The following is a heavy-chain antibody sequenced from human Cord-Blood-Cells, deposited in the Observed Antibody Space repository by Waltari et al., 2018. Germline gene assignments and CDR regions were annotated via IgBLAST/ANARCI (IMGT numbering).Heavy chain of an antibody. CDR1: GGTFSSYA. V-gene: IGHV1-69*12. CDR2: IIPICGTA. Sequence: QVQLVQSGAEVKKPGSSVKVSCKASGGTFSSYAISWVRQAPGQGLEWMGGIIPICGTANYAQKFEGRGTITADESTSTAYMELSSLRSEDTAVYYCARGAHTWGAFDIWGQGTMVTVSS. D-gene: IGHD7-27*01. J-gene: IGHJ3*02. CDR3: ARGAHTWGAFDI.